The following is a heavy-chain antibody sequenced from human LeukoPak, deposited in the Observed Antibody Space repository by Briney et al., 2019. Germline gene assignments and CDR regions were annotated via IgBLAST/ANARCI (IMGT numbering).Heavy chain of an antibody. CDR2: IYHSGST. J-gene: IGHJ4*02. Sequence: PSGTLSLTCAVSGYSISSGYYWGWIRQPPGKGLEWIGSIYHSGSTYYNPSLKSRVTISVDTSKNQFSLKLSSVTAADTAVYYCARLYYYDSSGYLVWGQGTLVTVSS. V-gene: IGHV4-38-2*01. D-gene: IGHD3-22*01. CDR1: GYSISSGYY. CDR3: ARLYYYDSSGYLV.